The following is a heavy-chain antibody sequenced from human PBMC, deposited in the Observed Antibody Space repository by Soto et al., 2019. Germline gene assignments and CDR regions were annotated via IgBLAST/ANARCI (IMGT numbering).Heavy chain of an antibody. J-gene: IGHJ4*02. CDR2: ISGSGGST. D-gene: IGHD2-15*01. CDR1: GFTFSSYA. Sequence: TGGSLRLSCAASGFTFSSYAMSWVRQAPGKGLEWVSAISGSGGSTYYADSVKGRFTISRDNSKNTLYLQMNSLRAEDTAVYYCAKVRYCSGGSCRDYFDYWGQGTLVTVSS. CDR3: AKVRYCSGGSCRDYFDY. V-gene: IGHV3-23*01.